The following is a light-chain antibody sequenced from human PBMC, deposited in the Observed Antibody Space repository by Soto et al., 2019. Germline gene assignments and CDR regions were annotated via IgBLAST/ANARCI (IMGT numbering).Light chain of an antibody. CDR3: CSYAGDSTVL. CDR1: SSDVGGYDY. Sequence: QSALTQPRSVSGSPGQSVSISCTGTSSDVGGYDYVSWHQHHPGKAPKLMIYDVTQRSAGVPDRFSGSKSGNTASLTISGLQAEDESEYFCCSYAGDSTVLFGGGTQLTAL. J-gene: IGLJ7*02. CDR2: DVT. V-gene: IGLV2-11*01.